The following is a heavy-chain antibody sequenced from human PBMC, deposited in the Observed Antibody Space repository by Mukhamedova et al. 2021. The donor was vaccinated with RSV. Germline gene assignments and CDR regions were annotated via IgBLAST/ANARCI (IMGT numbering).Heavy chain of an antibody. D-gene: IGHD2-2*02. CDR1: S. CDR3: ASRYCDITTCYKYFDY. Sequence: SMDWVRQAPGKGLEWVSSISSGSVYIYYADSVKGRFTISRDDAKNSLYLQMNSLRPEDTAVYYCASRYCDITTCYKYFDYWCQGT. V-gene: IGHV3-21*01. CDR2: ISSGSVYI. J-gene: IGHJ4*02.